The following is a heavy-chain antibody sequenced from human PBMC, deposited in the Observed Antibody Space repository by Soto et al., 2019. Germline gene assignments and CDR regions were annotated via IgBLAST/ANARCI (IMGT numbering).Heavy chain of an antibody. CDR1: GFTVSSNY. Sequence: EVQLVESGGGLIQPGGSLRLSCAASGFTVSSNYMSWVRQAPGKGLEWVSVIYSGGSTYYADSVKGRFTISRDNSKNTLYLEMNILRAEDTAVYYCARYQLIFGHTDGMDVWGQGTTVTVSS. J-gene: IGHJ6*02. V-gene: IGHV3-53*01. CDR3: ARYQLIFGHTDGMDV. D-gene: IGHD3-3*01. CDR2: IYSGGST.